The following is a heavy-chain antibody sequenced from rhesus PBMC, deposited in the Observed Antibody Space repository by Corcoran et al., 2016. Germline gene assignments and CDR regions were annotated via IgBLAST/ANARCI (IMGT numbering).Heavy chain of an antibody. CDR1: GASISSNW. CDR3: ARQLTTGAFDF. Sequence: QVQMQESGPGLVKPSETLSLTCTVSGASISSNWWSWIRQPPGKGLEWIGEINGNSGSTNYNPSPKSRVTISKDASKTPFSLKLSSVTAADPAVYYCARQLTTGAFDFWGQGLRVTVSS. CDR2: INGNSGST. V-gene: IGHV4-80*01. J-gene: IGHJ3*01. D-gene: IGHD4-17*01.